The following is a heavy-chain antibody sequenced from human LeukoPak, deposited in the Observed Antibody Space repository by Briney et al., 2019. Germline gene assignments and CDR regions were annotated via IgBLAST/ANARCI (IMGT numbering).Heavy chain of an antibody. CDR2: ISAYNGNT. CDR3: ARGSYYYDSSGYSDY. V-gene: IGHV1-18*01. Sequence: ASVKVSCKASGYTFTSYGISWVRQAPGQGLEWMGWISAYNGNTNYAQKLQGRVTMTTDTSTSTAYMELRSLRSDGTAVYYCARGSYYYDSSGYSDYWGQGTLVTVSS. D-gene: IGHD3-22*01. J-gene: IGHJ4*02. CDR1: GYTFTSYG.